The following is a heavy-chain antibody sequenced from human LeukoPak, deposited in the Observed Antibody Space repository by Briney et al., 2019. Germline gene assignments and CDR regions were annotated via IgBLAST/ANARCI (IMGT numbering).Heavy chain of an antibody. CDR2: IYPSDSDT. D-gene: IGHD2-15*01. Sequence: GESLKISCKGSGYRFIDYWIGWVRQMPGKGLEWMGIIYPSDSDTRYRPSFQGQVTISADKSINTAYLQWSSLKASDTAMYYCARPFLQGGSEAFDIWGQGTMVTVSS. CDR1: GYRFIDYW. V-gene: IGHV5-51*01. J-gene: IGHJ3*02. CDR3: ARPFLQGGSEAFDI.